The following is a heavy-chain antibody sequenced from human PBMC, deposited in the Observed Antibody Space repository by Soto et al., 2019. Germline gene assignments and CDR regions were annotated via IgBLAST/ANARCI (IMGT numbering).Heavy chain of an antibody. D-gene: IGHD3-9*01. V-gene: IGHV3-7*01. CDR1: GFMFSSYW. J-gene: IGHJ4*02. CDR2: IKQDGSET. CDR3: ARLTGDYFDN. Sequence: GGSLRLSCEASGFMFSSYWMTWVRQAPGKGLEWLANIKQDGSETHYRDSVKGRFAIFRDNAKNSLYLQMSSLRAEDTAVYYCARLTGDYFDNWGQGTLVTVS.